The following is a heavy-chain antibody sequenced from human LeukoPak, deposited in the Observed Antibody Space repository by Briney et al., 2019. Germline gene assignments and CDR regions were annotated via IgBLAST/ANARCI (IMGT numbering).Heavy chain of an antibody. J-gene: IGHJ4*02. CDR3: ASGAYCSSTSCSIFDY. CDR2: ISYDGSNK. D-gene: IGHD2-2*01. CDR1: GFTFSSYA. Sequence: PGGSLRLSCAASGFTFSSYAMHWVRQAPGKGLEWVAVISYDGSNKYYADFVKGRFTISRDNSKNTLYLQMNSLRAEDTAVYYCASGAYCSSTSCSIFDYWGQGTLVTVSS. V-gene: IGHV3-30-3*01.